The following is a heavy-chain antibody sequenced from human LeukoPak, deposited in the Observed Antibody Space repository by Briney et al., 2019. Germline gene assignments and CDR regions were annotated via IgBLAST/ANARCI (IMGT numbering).Heavy chain of an antibody. D-gene: IGHD3-10*01. J-gene: IGHJ6*02. CDR2: IYSGGDT. Sequence: ETLSLTCTVSGGSISSSSYYWGWIRQPPGKGLEWVSLIYSGGDTYYADSVKGRFTISSDNSKNTLYLQMNSLRAEDTAVYYCARDPGLPNGMGVWGQGTTVTVSS. CDR3: ARDPGLPNGMGV. CDR1: GGSISSSSYY. V-gene: IGHV3-53*05.